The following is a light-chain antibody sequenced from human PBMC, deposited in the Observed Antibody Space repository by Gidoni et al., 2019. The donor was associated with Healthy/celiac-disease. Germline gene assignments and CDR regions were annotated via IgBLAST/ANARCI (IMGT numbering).Light chain of an antibody. CDR2: GAS. CDR3: QQYGNSPPFT. J-gene: IGKJ3*01. V-gene: IGKV3-20*01. Sequence: EIVLTQSPGTLSLSPGERATLSCRASQSVSSSYLAWYQQKPGQAPRLLIYGASSRATGIPDRFSGSGSGTDFTLTISRLEPEDFAVYYCQQYGNSPPFTFXPXTKVDIK. CDR1: QSVSSSY.